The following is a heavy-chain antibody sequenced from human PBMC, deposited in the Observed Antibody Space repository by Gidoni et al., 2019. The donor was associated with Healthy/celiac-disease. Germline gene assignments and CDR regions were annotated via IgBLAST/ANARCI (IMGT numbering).Heavy chain of an antibody. Sequence: EVQLVESGGGLVKPGGSLRLSCAASGFTFSSYSMNWVRQAPGKGLEWVSSISSSSSYIYYADSVKGRFTISRDNAKNSLYLQMNSLRAEDTAVYYCARDPRNTIHQPDVYFDYWGQGTLVTVSS. J-gene: IGHJ4*02. D-gene: IGHD3-3*01. CDR3: ARDPRNTIHQPDVYFDY. CDR1: GFTFSSYS. CDR2: ISSSSSYI. V-gene: IGHV3-21*01.